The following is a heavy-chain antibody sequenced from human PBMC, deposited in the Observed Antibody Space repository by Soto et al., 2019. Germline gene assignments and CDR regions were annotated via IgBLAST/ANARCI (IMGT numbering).Heavy chain of an antibody. CDR1: GGSISSSSYY. Sequence: QLQLQESGPGLVKPSETLSLTCTVSGGSISSSSYYWGWIRQPPGKGLEWIGSIYYSGSTYYNPSLKSRVTISVDTSKNQFSLKLSSVTAADTAVYYCANEQLDPLNWFDPWGQGTLVTVSS. V-gene: IGHV4-39*01. CDR2: IYYSGST. D-gene: IGHD6-6*01. CDR3: ANEQLDPLNWFDP. J-gene: IGHJ5*02.